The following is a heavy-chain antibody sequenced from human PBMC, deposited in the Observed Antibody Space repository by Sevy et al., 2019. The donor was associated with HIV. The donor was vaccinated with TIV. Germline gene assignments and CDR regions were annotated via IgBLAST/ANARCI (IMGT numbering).Heavy chain of an antibody. CDR1: GFTFSSYG. V-gene: IGHV3-30*18. CDR2: ISYDGSNK. D-gene: IGHD3-10*01. CDR3: AKEPVLLSSYFDY. Sequence: GGPLRLSCAASGFTFSSYGMHWVRQAPGKGLEWVAVISYDGSNKYYADSVKGRFTISRDNSKNTLYLQMNSLRAEDTAVYYCAKEPVLLSSYFDYWGQGTLVTVSS. J-gene: IGHJ4*02.